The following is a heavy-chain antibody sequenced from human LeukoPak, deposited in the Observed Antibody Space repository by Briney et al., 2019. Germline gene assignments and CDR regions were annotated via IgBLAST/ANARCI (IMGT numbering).Heavy chain of an antibody. J-gene: IGHJ4*02. D-gene: IGHD6-13*01. CDR2: ISYDGNNK. CDR3: ARDRNPYRSSWYADFDY. CDR1: GFTFSSYA. V-gene: IGHV3-30*04. Sequence: GGSLRFSCAASGFTFSSYAMHWVRQAPGKGLEWVAVISYDGNNKYYADSVKGRFTISRDNSKNTLYLQMNSLRAEDTTVYYCARDRNPYRSSWYADFDYWGQGTLVTVSS.